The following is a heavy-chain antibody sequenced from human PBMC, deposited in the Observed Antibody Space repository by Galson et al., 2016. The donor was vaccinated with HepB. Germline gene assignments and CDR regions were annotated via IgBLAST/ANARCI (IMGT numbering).Heavy chain of an antibody. CDR2: IYYSGST. CDR3: VRDQGGVVANHNYNGMDV. Sequence: SETLSLTCTVSGGSINSYYWSWIRQAPGKGLEWIGYIYYSGSTNYNPSLKSRVSISVDTSKNQFSLRLSSVTAADTAVYYCVRDQGGVVANHNYNGMDVWGLGTTVTVSS. D-gene: IGHD2-15*01. J-gene: IGHJ6*02. V-gene: IGHV4-59*01. CDR1: GGSINSYY.